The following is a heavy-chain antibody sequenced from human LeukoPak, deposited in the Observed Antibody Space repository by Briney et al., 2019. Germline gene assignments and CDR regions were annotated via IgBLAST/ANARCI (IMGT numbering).Heavy chain of an antibody. D-gene: IGHD3-10*01. CDR3: ARDLSYFGGRFDP. J-gene: IGHJ5*02. CDR2: IYSSGRT. CDR1: GGSISSYY. Sequence: SETLSLTCTFSGGSISSYYWNWIRQPAGKGLEGIGRIYSSGRTNYNPSLKSRVTMSVDTSKNQFSLNLSSVTAADTAVYYCARDLSYFGGRFDPWGQGTLVAVSS. V-gene: IGHV4-4*07.